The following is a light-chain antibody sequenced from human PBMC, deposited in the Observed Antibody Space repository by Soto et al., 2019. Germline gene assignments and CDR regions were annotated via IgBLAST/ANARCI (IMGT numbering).Light chain of an antibody. CDR1: QSISSY. Sequence: DIQMTQSPSSLSASVGDRVTITCRASQSISSYLNWYQQXXXKAPKLLIYAASSLQSGVPSRFXXXXSGXXXTLTISSLQPEDFATYYCQQSYSTWWTFGQGTKVEIK. CDR3: QQSYSTWWT. J-gene: IGKJ1*01. CDR2: AAS. V-gene: IGKV1-39*01.